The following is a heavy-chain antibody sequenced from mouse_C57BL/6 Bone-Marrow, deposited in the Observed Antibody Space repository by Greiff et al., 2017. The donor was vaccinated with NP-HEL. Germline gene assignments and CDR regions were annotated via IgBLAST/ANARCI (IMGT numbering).Heavy chain of an antibody. J-gene: IGHJ4*01. CDR3: ARDGAYYSNYGAMDY. CDR1: GFTFSSYA. V-gene: IGHV5-4*01. Sequence: EVKLVESGGGLVKPGGSLKLSYAASGFTFSSYAMSWVRQTPEKRLEWVATISDGGSYTYYPDNVKGRFTISRDNAKNNLYLQMSHLKSEDTAMYYCARDGAYYSNYGAMDYWGQGTSVTVSS. D-gene: IGHD2-5*01. CDR2: ISDGGSYT.